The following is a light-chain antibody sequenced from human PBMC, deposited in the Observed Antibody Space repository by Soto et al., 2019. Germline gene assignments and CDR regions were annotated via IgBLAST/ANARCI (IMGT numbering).Light chain of an antibody. CDR2: AAS. Sequence: DIKLTQSPSFLSAYVGDRVAITYRASQGFSSHLVWYQQKPGKAPQLLIFAASTLQSGVPSRFSGSGSETEFTLTINGLQPEDFATYYFQQFNTCPITFGQGTR. CDR3: QQFNTCPIT. J-gene: IGKJ5*01. V-gene: IGKV1-9*01. CDR1: QGFSSH.